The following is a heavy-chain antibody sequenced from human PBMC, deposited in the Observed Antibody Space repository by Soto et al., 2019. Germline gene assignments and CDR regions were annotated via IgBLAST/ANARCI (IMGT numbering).Heavy chain of an antibody. CDR2: IIPIFGTA. CDR3: ARSCSSTSCYYYYYYYMDV. CDR1: GGTFSSYA. J-gene: IGHJ6*03. V-gene: IGHV1-69*13. Sequence: ASVKVSCKASGGTFSSYAISWVRQAPGQGLEWMGGIIPIFGTANYAQKFQGRVTITADESTSTAYMELSSLRSEDTAVYYCARSCSSTSCYYYYYYYMDVWGKGTTVTVSS. D-gene: IGHD2-2*01.